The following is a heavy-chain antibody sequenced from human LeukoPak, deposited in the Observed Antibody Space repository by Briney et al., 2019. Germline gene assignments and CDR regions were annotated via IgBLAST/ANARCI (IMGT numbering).Heavy chain of an antibody. CDR2: ISGSGGST. CDR1: GSTFSSYA. CDR3: AKDTAKHIVVVTAILGY. D-gene: IGHD2-21*02. V-gene: IGHV3-23*01. J-gene: IGHJ4*02. Sequence: GGSLRLSCAASGSTFSSYAMSWVRQAPGKGLEWVSAISGSGGSTYYADFVKGRFTISRDNSKNTLYLQMNSLRAEDTAVYYCAKDTAKHIVVVTAILGYWGQGTLVTVSS.